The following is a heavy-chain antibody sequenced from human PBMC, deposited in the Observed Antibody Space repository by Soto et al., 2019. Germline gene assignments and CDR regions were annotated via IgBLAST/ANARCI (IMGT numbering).Heavy chain of an antibody. CDR1: GFTFGDYA. Sequence: SLRLSCAASGFTFGDYAMQWVRQAPGKGLEWVSAISWNSGRIDYADSVTGRFTISRDNAKNSLYLQMNSMRAEDTALYYCAKSHTTSGSYVKTDYWGHGPRVTASS. J-gene: IGHJ4*01. D-gene: IGHD6-19*01. CDR2: ISWNSGRI. CDR3: AKSHTTSGSYVKTDY. V-gene: IGHV3-9*01.